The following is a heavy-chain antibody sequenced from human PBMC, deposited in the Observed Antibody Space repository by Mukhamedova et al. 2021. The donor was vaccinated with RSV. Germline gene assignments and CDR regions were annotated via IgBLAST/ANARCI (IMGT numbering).Heavy chain of an antibody. Sequence: STYAMHWVRQAPGKGLEWVAVISHDGATKYHAESVKGRLIISRDNSENTLYLQMHSLRVEDTAVYYCARPYDYGSGNFGAGWFDP. CDR1: STYA. J-gene: IGHJ5*02. D-gene: IGHD3-3*01. CDR2: ISHDGATK. V-gene: IGHV3-30-3*01. CDR3: ARPYDYGSGNFGAGWFDP.